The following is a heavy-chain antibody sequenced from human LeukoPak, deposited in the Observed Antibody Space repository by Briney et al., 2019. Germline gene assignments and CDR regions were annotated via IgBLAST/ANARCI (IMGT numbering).Heavy chain of an antibody. CDR3: AKDLPEEYYYDSSGYYQAGSYYFDY. V-gene: IGHV3-30-3*01. CDR1: GFTFSSYA. Sequence: GGSLRLSCAASGFTFSSYAMHWVRQAPGKGLEWVAVISYDGSNKYYADSVKGRFTISRDNSKNTLCLQMNSLRAEDTAVYYCAKDLPEEYYYDSSGYYQAGSYYFDYWGQGTLVTVSS. J-gene: IGHJ4*02. CDR2: ISYDGSNK. D-gene: IGHD3-22*01.